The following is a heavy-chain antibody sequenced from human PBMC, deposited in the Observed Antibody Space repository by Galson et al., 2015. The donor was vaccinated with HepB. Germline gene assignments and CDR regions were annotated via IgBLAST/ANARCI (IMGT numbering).Heavy chain of an antibody. Sequence: SLRLSCAASGFTFDDYAMHWVRQAPGKGLEWVPGISWNSGSIGYADSVKGRFTISRDNAKNSLYLQMNSLRAEDTALYYCAKDTAEGTVTRGNFDYWGQGTLVTVSS. CDR1: GFTFDDYA. CDR3: AKDTAEGTVTRGNFDY. V-gene: IGHV3-9*01. J-gene: IGHJ4*02. CDR2: ISWNSGSI. D-gene: IGHD4-17*01.